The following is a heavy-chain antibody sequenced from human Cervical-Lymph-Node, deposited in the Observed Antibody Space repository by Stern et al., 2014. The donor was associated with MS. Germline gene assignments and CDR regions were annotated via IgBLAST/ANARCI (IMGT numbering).Heavy chain of an antibody. Sequence: QVTLKESGPTLVKPTQTLTLTCTFSGFALTTSGVGVGWIRQPPGKALEWLGPVYWDDDSHYNPFLNSRLTITQDISKNQVVLTMTNMDPVDTATYYCAHTCNQLNFWYFDLWGRGTLVTVSS. CDR2: VYWDDDS. J-gene: IGHJ2*01. CDR3: AHTCNQLNFWYFDL. CDR1: GFALTTSGVG. V-gene: IGHV2-5*02. D-gene: IGHD1-1*01.